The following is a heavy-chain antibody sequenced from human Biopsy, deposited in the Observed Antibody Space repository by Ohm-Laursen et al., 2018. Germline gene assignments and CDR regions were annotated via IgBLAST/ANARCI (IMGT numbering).Heavy chain of an antibody. D-gene: IGHD1-26*01. CDR3: AKGLYSGSYYYDS. CDR1: GFTLSNYG. V-gene: IGHV3-30*18. J-gene: IGHJ4*02. CDR2: LSSDGKNK. Sequence: RSLRLSCAASGFTLSNYGMHWVRQAPGRGLEWVAALSSDGKNKHYADSVQGRFTISRDNSKNTVDLQMNSLRAEDTAVYYCAKGLYSGSYYYDSWGQGTLVTVSS.